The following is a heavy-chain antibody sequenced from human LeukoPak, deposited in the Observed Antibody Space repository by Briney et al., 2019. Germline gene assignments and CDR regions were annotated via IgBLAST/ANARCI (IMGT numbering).Heavy chain of an antibody. V-gene: IGHV3-23*01. J-gene: IGHJ4*02. D-gene: IGHD1-26*01. CDR1: GSPFNNGA. CDR2: ISHSGGST. CDR3: AEEVGDTFPTFDS. Sequence: GFLRPSCAASGSPFNNGALDLGRQASREGVELVSSISHSGGSTYYADSVKGRFTISRDNSKNTLYLQMNSLRVEDTAVYYCAEEVGDTFPTFDSWGQGTLVTVSS.